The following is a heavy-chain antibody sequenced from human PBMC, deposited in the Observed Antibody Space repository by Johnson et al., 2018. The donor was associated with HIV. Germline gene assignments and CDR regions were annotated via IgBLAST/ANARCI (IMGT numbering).Heavy chain of an antibody. CDR2: ISSSGTTI. CDR1: GFTFSDYY. D-gene: IGHD6-19*01. Sequence: QVQLVESGGGLVKPGGSLRLSCAASGFTFSDYYMSWIRQAPGKGLEWISYISSSGTTIYYADSVKGRFTISRDNAKNYLYLQMNSLRDGDTSVYYCTVAGNGGAFDIWGQGTLVTVSS. J-gene: IGHJ3*02. CDR3: TVAGNGGAFDI. V-gene: IGHV3-11*04.